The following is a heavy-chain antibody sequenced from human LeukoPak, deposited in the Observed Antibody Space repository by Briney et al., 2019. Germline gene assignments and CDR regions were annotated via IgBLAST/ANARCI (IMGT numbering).Heavy chain of an antibody. V-gene: IGHV1-18*01. CDR2: ISTSKGNT. Sequence: ASVKVSCKTSGYTFTSYGISWMRQAPGQGLEWMGRISTSKGNTRYAQNLQGRLTMTTDTFMSTAYMELRSLRSDDTAVYYCARDKDWDLEYWGQGTLVTVSS. CDR1: GYTFTSYG. J-gene: IGHJ4*02. D-gene: IGHD3-9*01. CDR3: ARDKDWDLEY.